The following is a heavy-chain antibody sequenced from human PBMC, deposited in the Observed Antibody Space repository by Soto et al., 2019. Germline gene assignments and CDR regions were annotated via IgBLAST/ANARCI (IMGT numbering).Heavy chain of an antibody. CDR3: ARSPSSYCSGGSCYPVGYYGMDV. V-gene: IGHV3-21*01. J-gene: IGHJ6*01. CDR1: GFTFSSYS. Sequence: EVQLVESGGGLVKPGGSLRLSCAASGFTFSSYSMNWVRQAPGKGLEWVSSISSSSSYIYYADSVKGRFTISRDNAKNSLYLQMNSLRAEDTAVYYCARSPSSYCSGGSCYPVGYYGMDVW. CDR2: ISSSSSYI. D-gene: IGHD2-15*01.